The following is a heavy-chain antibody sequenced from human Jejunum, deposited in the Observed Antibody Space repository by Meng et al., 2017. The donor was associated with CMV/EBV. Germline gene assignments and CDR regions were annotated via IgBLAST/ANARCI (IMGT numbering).Heavy chain of an antibody. Sequence: KASGYTFIGYYIHWVRQAAGQGLEWMGWINSDSGDTNYAQKFQAWVTMTRNTSITTAYMELRRLGYDDTAVYYCVRQDSRSWDFDHWGQGTLVTVSS. J-gene: IGHJ4*02. CDR2: INSDSGDT. V-gene: IGHV1-2*04. CDR1: GYTFIGYY. CDR3: VRQDSRSWDFDH. D-gene: IGHD6-6*01.